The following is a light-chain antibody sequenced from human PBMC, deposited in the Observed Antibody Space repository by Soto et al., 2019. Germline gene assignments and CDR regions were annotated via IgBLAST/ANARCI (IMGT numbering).Light chain of an antibody. CDR1: QGIRSA. Sequence: DIQVTQSPSSLSASVGDRVTITCRTSQGIRSALGWYQQKPGKVPKLLIYAASTLQSGVPSRFSGSGSGTDFTLTISSLQPEDFATYYCQQANSFPPTFGQGTRLEI. V-gene: IGKV1-12*01. J-gene: IGKJ5*01. CDR2: AAS. CDR3: QQANSFPPT.